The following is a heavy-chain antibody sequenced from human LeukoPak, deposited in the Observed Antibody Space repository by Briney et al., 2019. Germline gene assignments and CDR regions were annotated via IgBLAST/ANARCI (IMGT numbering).Heavy chain of an antibody. D-gene: IGHD6-6*01. Sequence: GGSLRLSCAASGFTFSSYAMSWVRQAPGKGLERVSAISGSGGSTYYADSVKGRFTISRDNSKNTMSLQMNSLRAEDTAVYYCASSIAALMGGNDAFDVWGEGTMVTVSS. V-gene: IGHV3-23*01. CDR1: GFTFSSYA. CDR3: ASSIAALMGGNDAFDV. CDR2: ISGSGGST. J-gene: IGHJ3*01.